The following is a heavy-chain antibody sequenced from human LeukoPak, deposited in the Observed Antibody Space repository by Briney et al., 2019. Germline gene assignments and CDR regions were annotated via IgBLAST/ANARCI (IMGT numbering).Heavy chain of an antibody. J-gene: IGHJ5*02. CDR3: ARDTPVHYDFWSGPRWFDP. CDR1: GGSISNYY. V-gene: IGHV4-59*01. Sequence: SETLSLTCTVSGGSISNYYWSWIRQPPGKGLEWIGYVYHSGSTNYNPSLKSRVTISVDTSKNQFSLKLSSVTAADTAVYYCARDTPVHYDFWSGPRWFDPWGQGTLVTVSS. D-gene: IGHD3-3*01. CDR2: VYHSGST.